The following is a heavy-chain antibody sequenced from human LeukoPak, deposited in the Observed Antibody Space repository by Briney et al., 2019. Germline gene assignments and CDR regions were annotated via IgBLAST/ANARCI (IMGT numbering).Heavy chain of an antibody. CDR2: ITWNRDNI. Sequence: PGRSLRHSCTVSGLRFDDYAMHWVRHNQGKGLEWVAGITWNRDNIGYGDSVKGRFTISRDNSKNTLYLQMNSLRAEDTAVYYCARGYCSSTSCLFYYYGMDVWGQGTTVTVSS. J-gene: IGHJ6*02. D-gene: IGHD2-2*01. CDR3: ARGYCSSTSCLFYYYGMDV. V-gene: IGHV3-9*01. CDR1: GLRFDDYA.